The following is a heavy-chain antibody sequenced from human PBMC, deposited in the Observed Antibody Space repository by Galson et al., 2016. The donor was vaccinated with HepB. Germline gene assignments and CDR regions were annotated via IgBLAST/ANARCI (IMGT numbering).Heavy chain of an antibody. V-gene: IGHV5-51*01. Sequence: QSGAEVKKPGESLKISCKGSGYSFTTYWIAWVRQMPGKGLEWMGIIYPGDSDTSYSPSFQGQVTISADRSISTAYLQWSSLKASDTAMYYCARRTRHTWDVDIWGRGTLVTVSS. CDR3: ARRTRHTWDVDI. CDR1: GYSFTTYW. J-gene: IGHJ2*01. D-gene: IGHD1-1*01. CDR2: IYPGDSDT.